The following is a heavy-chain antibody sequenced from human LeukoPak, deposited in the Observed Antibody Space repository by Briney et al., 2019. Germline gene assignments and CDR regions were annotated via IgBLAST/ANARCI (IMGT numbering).Heavy chain of an antibody. V-gene: IGHV3-21*01. CDR1: GFTFSSYS. J-gene: IGHJ4*02. CDR3: AREYMVWGVIKNDY. Sequence: GSLRLSCAASGFTFSSYSMNWVRQAPGKGLEWVSSISSSSSYIYYADSVKGRFTISRDNAKNSLYLQMNSPRAEDTAVYYCAREYMVWGVIKNDYWGQGTLVTVSS. D-gene: IGHD3-10*01. CDR2: ISSSSSYI.